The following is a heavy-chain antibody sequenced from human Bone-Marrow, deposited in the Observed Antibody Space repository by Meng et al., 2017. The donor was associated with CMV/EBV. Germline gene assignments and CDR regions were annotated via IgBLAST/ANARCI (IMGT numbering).Heavy chain of an antibody. D-gene: IGHD6-19*01. CDR1: GGSISSSSYY. J-gene: IGHJ4*02. Sequence: GSLRLSCTVPGGSISSSSYYWGWIRQPPGKGLEWIGSIYYSGSTYYNPSLKSRVTISVDTSKNQFSLKLSSVTAADTAVYYCARSLRRQWLTPLDYWGQGTLVTVSS. CDR2: IYYSGST. CDR3: ARSLRRQWLTPLDY. V-gene: IGHV4-39*01.